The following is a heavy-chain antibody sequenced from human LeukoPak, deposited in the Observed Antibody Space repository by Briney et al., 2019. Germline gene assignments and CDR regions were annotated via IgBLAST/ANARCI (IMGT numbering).Heavy chain of an antibody. D-gene: IGHD6-19*01. CDR2: INPSGGST. V-gene: IGHV1-46*01. CDR1: GYTFTSYD. Sequence: ASVKVSCKASGYTFTSYDINWVRQAPGQGLEWMGIINPSGGSTSYAQKFQGRVTMTRDTSTSTVYMELSSLRSEDTAVYYCARDGEQWLVQDPDPVYYYMDVWGKGTTVTISS. CDR3: ARDGEQWLVQDPDPVYYYMDV. J-gene: IGHJ6*03.